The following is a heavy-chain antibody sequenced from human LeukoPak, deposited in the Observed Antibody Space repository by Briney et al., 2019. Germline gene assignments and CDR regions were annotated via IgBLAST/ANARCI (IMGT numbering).Heavy chain of an antibody. Sequence: LSETLSLICTVSGGSISSYYWSWIRQPPGKGLEWIGYIYYSGSTNYNPSLKSRVTISVDTSKNQFSLKLSSVTAADTAVYYCARYSGSYSFDYWGQGTLVTVSS. J-gene: IGHJ4*02. D-gene: IGHD1-26*01. CDR2: IYYSGST. CDR1: GGSISSYY. CDR3: ARYSGSYSFDY. V-gene: IGHV4-59*01.